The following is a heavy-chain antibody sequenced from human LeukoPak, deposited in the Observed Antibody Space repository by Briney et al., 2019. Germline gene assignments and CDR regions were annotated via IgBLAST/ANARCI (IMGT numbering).Heavy chain of an antibody. CDR2: VYNSDYT. V-gene: IGHV4-4*08. D-gene: IGHD3-10*01. CDR3: ARNLGSSYSYLFDY. CDR1: GGFINGYY. Sequence: SETLSLTCTVSGGFINGYYWSWIRQPPGKGLEWIGYVYNSDYTQYNPSLKGRVSISFDTSKSQFSLRLTSVTAADTAVYFCARNLGSSYSYLFDYWGQGSLVTVSS. J-gene: IGHJ4*02.